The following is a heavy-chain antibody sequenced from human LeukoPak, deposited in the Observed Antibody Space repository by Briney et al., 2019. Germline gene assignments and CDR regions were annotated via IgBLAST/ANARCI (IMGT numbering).Heavy chain of an antibody. J-gene: IGHJ4*02. V-gene: IGHV3-48*03. Sequence: GGSLRLSCAASGFTFSSYEMNWVRQAPGKGLEWVSYISSSGSTIYYADSVKGRFTISRDNAKNSLYLQMNSLRAEDTAVYYCARVAGYGSGWLAFDYWGQGTLVTVSS. CDR1: GFTFSSYE. CDR3: ARVAGYGSGWLAFDY. D-gene: IGHD6-19*01. CDR2: ISSSGSTI.